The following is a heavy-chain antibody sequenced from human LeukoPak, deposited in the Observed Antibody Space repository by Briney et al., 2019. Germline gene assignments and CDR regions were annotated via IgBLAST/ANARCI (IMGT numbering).Heavy chain of an antibody. Sequence: PGGSLRLSCAVSGFTVTNNYMSWVRQAPGEGLEWVSVIYSDGNTYYADSVKGRFTISRDSSKSTLYLQMNSLRAEDTAVYFCARGGGAFCGNDCYRNFDYWGQGTLVTVSS. CDR3: ARGGGAFCGNDCYRNFDY. CDR1: GFTVTNNY. CDR2: IYSDGNT. V-gene: IGHV3-66*01. J-gene: IGHJ4*02. D-gene: IGHD2-21*02.